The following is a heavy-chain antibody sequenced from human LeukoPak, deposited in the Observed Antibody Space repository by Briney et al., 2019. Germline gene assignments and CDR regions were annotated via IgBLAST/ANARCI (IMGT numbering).Heavy chain of an antibody. CDR1: GFTFGNYA. J-gene: IGHJ5*02. Sequence: GGSLRLSCEASGFTFGNYAMNWVRQAPGKGLEWVSTISGTGSSTYYADSAKGRFTISRDNSKDILFLQLNSLTAADTAMYFCAKASVAIPQYCNSWGQGTLVTVSS. V-gene: IGHV3-23*01. D-gene: IGHD2-2*02. CDR3: AKASVAIPQYCNS. CDR2: ISGTGSST.